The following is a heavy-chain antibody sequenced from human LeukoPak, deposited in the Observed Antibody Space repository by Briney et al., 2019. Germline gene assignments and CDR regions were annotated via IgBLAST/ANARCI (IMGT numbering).Heavy chain of an antibody. CDR1: GFTFSSYE. D-gene: IGHD3-9*01. CDR2: ISSSGSTI. V-gene: IGHV3-48*03. J-gene: IGHJ6*03. CDR3: ARILRYFDWSPRPYYYMDV. Sequence: PGGSLRLSCAASGFTFSSYEMNWVRQAPGKGLEWVSYISSSGSTIYYADSVKGRFTISRDNAKNSLYLKMDSLRAEDTAVYYCARILRYFDWSPRPYYYMDVWGKGTTVTVSS.